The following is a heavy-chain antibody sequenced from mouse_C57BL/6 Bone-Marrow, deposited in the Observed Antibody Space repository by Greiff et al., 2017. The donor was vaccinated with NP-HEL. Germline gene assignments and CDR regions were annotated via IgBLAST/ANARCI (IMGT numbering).Heavy chain of an antibody. CDR1: GFTFSSYA. Sequence: EVQLVESGGGLVKPGGSLKLSCAASGFTFSSYAMSWVRQTPEKRLEWVATISDGGSYTYYPDNVKGRFTISRDNAKNNLYLQMSHLKSEDTAMYYCARDRYYGFAYWGQGTLVTVSA. V-gene: IGHV5-4*01. D-gene: IGHD1-1*01. CDR3: ARDRYYGFAY. J-gene: IGHJ3*01. CDR2: ISDGGSYT.